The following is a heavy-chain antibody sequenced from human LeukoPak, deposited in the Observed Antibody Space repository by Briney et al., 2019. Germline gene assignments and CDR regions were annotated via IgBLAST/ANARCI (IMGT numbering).Heavy chain of an antibody. V-gene: IGHV3-23*01. CDR3: AKRGGDRSGYLLPYFYH. J-gene: IGHJ4*02. Sequence: GGSLRLSCAASGFTFSSYAMSWVRQAPGKGLEWVSAISGSGGSTYYADSVKGRFTISRDNSKNTLYLQMNSLRAEDTAVYYCAKRGGDRSGYLLPYFYHWGQGTLVTVSS. CDR2: ISGSGGST. D-gene: IGHD3-16*01. CDR1: GFTFSSYA.